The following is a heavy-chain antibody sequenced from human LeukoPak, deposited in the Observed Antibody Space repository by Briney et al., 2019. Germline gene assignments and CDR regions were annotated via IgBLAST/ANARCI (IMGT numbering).Heavy chain of an antibody. V-gene: IGHV4-34*01. J-gene: IGHJ4*02. CDR1: GGSLGGYY. D-gene: IGHD2-15*01. CDR2: INHSGST. CDR3: ARRVVVAALGY. Sequence: SETLSHTCAVYGGSLGGYYWSWIRQPPGKGLEWIGEINHSGSTNYNPSLKSRVTISVDASKKQFSLTLSSVTAADTAVYYCARRVVVAALGYWGQGALVTVSS.